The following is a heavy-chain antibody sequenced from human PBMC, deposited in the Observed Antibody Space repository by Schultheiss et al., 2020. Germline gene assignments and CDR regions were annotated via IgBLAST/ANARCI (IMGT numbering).Heavy chain of an antibody. Sequence: GGSLRLSCAASGFTFSSYSMNWVRQAPGKGLEWVAVISYDGSNKYYADSVKGRFTISRDNSKNTLYLQMNSLRAEDTAVYYCAKSAREELLLYYFDYWGQGTLVTVSS. CDR3: AKSAREELLLYYFDY. CDR2: ISYDGSNK. J-gene: IGHJ4*02. V-gene: IGHV3-30*18. CDR1: GFTFSSYS. D-gene: IGHD1-26*01.